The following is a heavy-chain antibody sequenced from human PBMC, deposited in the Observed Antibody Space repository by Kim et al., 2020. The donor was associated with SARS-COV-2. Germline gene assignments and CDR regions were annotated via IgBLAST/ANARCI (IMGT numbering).Heavy chain of an antibody. V-gene: IGHV3-9*01. CDR2: ISWNSGSI. CDR3: AKWSDSSGLTFDY. CDR1: GFTFDDYA. D-gene: IGHD3-22*01. J-gene: IGHJ4*02. Sequence: GGSLRLSCAASGFTFDDYAMHWVRQAPGKGLEWVSGISWNSGSIGYADSVKGRFTISRDNAKNSLYLQMNSLRAEDTALYYCAKWSDSSGLTFDYWGQGTLVTVSS.